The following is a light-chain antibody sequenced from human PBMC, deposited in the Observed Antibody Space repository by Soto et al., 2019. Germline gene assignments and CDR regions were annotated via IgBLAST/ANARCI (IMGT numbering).Light chain of an antibody. CDR2: GAS. CDR3: QSYNDWPFS. J-gene: IGKJ2*01. CDR1: ESLSTY. V-gene: IGKV3-15*01. Sequence: EIVMTQSPATLSVSPGERVTLSCRASESLSTYLAWYQQKPGQAPRLLIYGASTRATGVPARFSGSGSATDFTLTISSLQSEDSAVYYCQSYNDWPFSFGQETKLQIK.